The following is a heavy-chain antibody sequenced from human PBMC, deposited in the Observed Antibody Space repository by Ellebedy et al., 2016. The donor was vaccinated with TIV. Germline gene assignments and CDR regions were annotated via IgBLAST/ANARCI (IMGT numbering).Heavy chain of an antibody. V-gene: IGHV1-69*04. CDR3: ARVDQWQGFDP. CDR2: IIPILGTP. CDR1: GGTFRSYV. J-gene: IGHJ5*02. Sequence: SVKVSCXASGGTFRSYVFSWVRQAPEQGLEWMGRIIPILGTPNYAQKFQGRVTIIADTSTSTVYMELSSLRFDDTANYYCARVDQWQGFDPWGQGTLVTVSS. D-gene: IGHD6-19*01.